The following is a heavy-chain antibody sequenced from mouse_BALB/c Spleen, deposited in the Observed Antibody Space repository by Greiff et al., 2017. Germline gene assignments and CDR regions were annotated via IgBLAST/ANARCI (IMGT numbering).Heavy chain of an antibody. D-gene: IGHD2-3*01. CDR1: GYTFTDYA. Sequence: VQLQQSGAELVRPGVSVKISCKGSGYTFTDYAMHWVKQSHAKSLEWIGVISTYYGNTNYNQKFKGKATMTVDKSSSTAYMELARLTSEDSAIYYCARDGYFYAMDYWGQGTSVTVSS. V-gene: IGHV1S137*01. J-gene: IGHJ4*01. CDR3: ARDGYFYAMDY. CDR2: ISTYYGNT.